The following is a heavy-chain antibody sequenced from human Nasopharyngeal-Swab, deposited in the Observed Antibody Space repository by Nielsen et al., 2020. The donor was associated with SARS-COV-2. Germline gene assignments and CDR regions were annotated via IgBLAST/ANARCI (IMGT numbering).Heavy chain of an antibody. Sequence: SGPTLVKPPQTLTLTCSFSGFSLRTDGEGVGWFRHPPGKALEWLALIYWDDETRYNPSLKTTLTIAKDSSNRRVVLTLTNVDPVDTGTYFCAHLPESFFNERYFDRWGQGTQVTVSS. CDR2: IYWDDET. CDR1: GFSLRTDGEG. V-gene: IGHV2-5*02. D-gene: IGHD1-1*01. J-gene: IGHJ4*02. CDR3: AHLPESFFNERYFDR.